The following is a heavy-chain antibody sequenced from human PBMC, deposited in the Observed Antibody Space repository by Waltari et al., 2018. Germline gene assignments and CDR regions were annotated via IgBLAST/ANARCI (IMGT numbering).Heavy chain of an antibody. CDR2: IYYSGST. V-gene: IGHV4-59*01. J-gene: IGHJ3*02. CDR1: GGSISSYY. Sequence: QVQLQESGPGLVTPSETLSLTCTVSGGSISSYYWSWIRQPPGKGLEWIGYIYYSGSTNYNPSLKSRVTISVDTSKNQFSLKLSSVTAADTAVYYCARVGREMATITDAFDIWGQGTMVTVSS. D-gene: IGHD5-12*01. CDR3: ARVGREMATITDAFDI.